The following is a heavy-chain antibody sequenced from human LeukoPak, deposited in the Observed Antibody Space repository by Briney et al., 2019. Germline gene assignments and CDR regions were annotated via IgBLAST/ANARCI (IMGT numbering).Heavy chain of an antibody. V-gene: IGHV3-21*01. CDR1: GFTFSSYH. Sequence: PGGSLRLSCAASGFTFSSYHMNWVRHAPGKGLEWVSSISQSSSNIYYADSIKGRFTISRDNAKNSLYLQLNSLRAEDTAVYYFARFHQYTSGDYWGQGTLVTVSS. D-gene: IGHD6-19*01. CDR2: ISQSSSNI. J-gene: IGHJ4*02. CDR3: ARFHQYTSGDY.